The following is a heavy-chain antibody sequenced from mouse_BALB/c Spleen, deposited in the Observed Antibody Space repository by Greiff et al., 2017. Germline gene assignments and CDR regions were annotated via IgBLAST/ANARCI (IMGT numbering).Heavy chain of an antibody. CDR2: IWGGGST. CDR1: GFSLSRYS. D-gene: IGHD2-4*01. CDR3: ARNYDYDGGYAMDY. V-gene: IGHV2-6-4*01. J-gene: IGHJ4*01. Sequence: VMLVESGPGLVAPSQSLSITCTVSGFSLSRYSVHWVRQPPGKGLEWLGMIWGGGSTDYNSALKSRLSISKDNSKSQVFLKMNSLQTDDTAMYYCARNYDYDGGYAMDYWGQGTSVTVSS.